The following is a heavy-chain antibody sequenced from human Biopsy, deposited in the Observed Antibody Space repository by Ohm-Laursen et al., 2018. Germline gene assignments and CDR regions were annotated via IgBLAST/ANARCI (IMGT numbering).Heavy chain of an antibody. CDR2: INHSGRT. CDR1: GESFNGYY. V-gene: IGHV4-34*01. Sequence: SETLSLTCTVYGESFNGYYWSWIRQTPGKGLEWIGEINHSGRTNYNPSLKSRVTISFDTSTNQFSLKVSSVTAADTALYFCARHPTGFWFDPWGHGTLVTVSS. J-gene: IGHJ5*02. CDR3: ARHPTGFWFDP.